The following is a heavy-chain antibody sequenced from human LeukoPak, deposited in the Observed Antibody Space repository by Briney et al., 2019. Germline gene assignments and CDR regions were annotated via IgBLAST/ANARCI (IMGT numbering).Heavy chain of an antibody. D-gene: IGHD6-6*01. CDR1: GFTVSSSY. Sequence: PWGSLRLSCAASGFTVSSSYMTWVRQAPGKGLEWVSVIYSGGSTYYADSVKGRFTISRDNSKNTLYFQMNSLRAEDTAVYYCARDVGTSSRLGYYYYAMDVWGQGTTVTVSS. J-gene: IGHJ6*02. V-gene: IGHV3-53*01. CDR2: IYSGGST. CDR3: ARDVGTSSRLGYYYYAMDV.